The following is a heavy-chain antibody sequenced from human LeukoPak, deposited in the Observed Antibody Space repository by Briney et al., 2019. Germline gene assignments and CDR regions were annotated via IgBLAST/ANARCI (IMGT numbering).Heavy chain of an antibody. Sequence: PGGSLRLSCAASGFTFTTYWMHWVRQATGQGLVWVSRINSDGSSTSYADSVKGRFSISRDNARNTLYLQMNSLRAEDTAVYFCARLRCDVGDCYSAGQNFWGQGTQVTVSS. CDR3: ARLRCDVGDCYSAGQNF. J-gene: IGHJ4*02. D-gene: IGHD2-21*02. CDR1: GFTFTTYW. V-gene: IGHV3-74*01. CDR2: INSDGSST.